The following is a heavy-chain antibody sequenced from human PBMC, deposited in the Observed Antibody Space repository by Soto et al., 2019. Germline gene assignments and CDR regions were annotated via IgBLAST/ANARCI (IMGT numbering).Heavy chain of an antibody. CDR3: SRDRLGVSVTGGGFDS. V-gene: IGHV1-18*01. D-gene: IGHD2-8*01. CDR2: ISPYNGNT. J-gene: IGHJ4*02. Sequence: QVPLVQSGGEVKKPGASVKVSCKASGYTFSNFGLSWVRQAPGQGLELMGWISPYNGNTNYAQKLQGRLTMTTDTSTSTAYMELRSLRSDDTALYYCSRDRLGVSVTGGGFDSWGQGTLVTVSS. CDR1: GYTFSNFG.